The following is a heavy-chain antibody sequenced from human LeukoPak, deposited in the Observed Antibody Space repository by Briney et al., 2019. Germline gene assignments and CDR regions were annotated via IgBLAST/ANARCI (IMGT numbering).Heavy chain of an antibody. CDR3: ARGSFGWNSRWFDP. D-gene: IGHD1-7*01. V-gene: IGHV1-8*01. CDR2: MNPNSGNT. CDR1: GYSFTSYD. Sequence: AVPVSRKASGYSFTSYDLNWVRPATGQGLEWMGWMNPNSGNTGYAQKFQGRVTMTRNTSISTGYMELSSLSAEDTAVYYCARGSFGWNSRWFDPWGQGTLVTVSS. J-gene: IGHJ5*02.